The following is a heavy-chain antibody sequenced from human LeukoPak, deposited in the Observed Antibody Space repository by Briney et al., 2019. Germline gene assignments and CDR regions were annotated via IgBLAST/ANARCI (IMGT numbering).Heavy chain of an antibody. J-gene: IGHJ6*02. V-gene: IGHV3-74*01. CDR1: GFTFSSYW. Sequence: GGSLRLSCAASGFTFSSYWMHWVRQAPGKGLVWVSRISSDGSSTSYADSVKGRFTISRDNAKNTLYLQMNSLRAEDTAVYYCARDLRGYSYGYLSVWGQGTTVTVSS. D-gene: IGHD5-18*01. CDR2: ISSDGSST. CDR3: ARDLRGYSYGYLSV.